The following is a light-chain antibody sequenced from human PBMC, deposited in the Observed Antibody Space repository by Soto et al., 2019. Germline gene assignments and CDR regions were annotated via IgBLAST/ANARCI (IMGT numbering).Light chain of an antibody. CDR1: QSLLHSNGYNY. J-gene: IGKJ4*01. V-gene: IGKV2-28*01. CDR2: LDS. CDR3: MQAIQTPLT. Sequence: DIVMTQSPLSLPVTPGEPASISCRSSQSLLHSNGYNYLDWYLQKPVLSPQLLIYLDSNRASGVTDMFSGTGSGTDFTLKISRVEAEDVGVYYCMQAIQTPLTFGGGTKVEIK.